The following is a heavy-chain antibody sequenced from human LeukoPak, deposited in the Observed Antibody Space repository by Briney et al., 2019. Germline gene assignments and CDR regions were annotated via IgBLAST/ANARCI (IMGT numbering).Heavy chain of an antibody. CDR1: GYTFTSYG. V-gene: IGHV1-69*13. CDR2: IIPIFGTA. D-gene: IGHD3-10*01. CDR3: ARDLHYGSGANWFDP. Sequence: ASVKVSCKASGYTFTSYGISWVRQAPGQGLEWMGGIIPIFGTANYAQKFQGRVTITADESTSTAYMELSSLRSEDTAVYYCARDLHYGSGANWFDPWGQGTLVTVSS. J-gene: IGHJ5*02.